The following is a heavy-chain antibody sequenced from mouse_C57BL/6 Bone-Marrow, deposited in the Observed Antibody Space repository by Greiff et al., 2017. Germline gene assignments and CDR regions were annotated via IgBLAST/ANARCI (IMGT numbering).Heavy chain of an antibody. V-gene: IGHV1-55*01. J-gene: IGHJ2*01. CDR1: GYTFTSYW. Sequence: VQLQQPGAELVKPGASVKMSCKASGYTFTSYWITWVKPRPGQGLEWIGDIYPGSGSTNYNQKFKGKATLTVDKSSSTAYMQLSSLTSEDSAVYYCASHFYGREEYYFDYWGQGTALTVSS. CDR2: IYPGSGST. D-gene: IGHD1-1*01. CDR3: ASHFYGREEYYFDY.